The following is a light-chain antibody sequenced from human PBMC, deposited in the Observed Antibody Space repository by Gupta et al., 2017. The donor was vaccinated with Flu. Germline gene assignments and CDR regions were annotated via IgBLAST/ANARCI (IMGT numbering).Light chain of an antibody. J-gene: IGKJ1*01. V-gene: IGKV1-5*03. CDR3: QRDDSLWT. Sequence: DIQMTQSPSTLSASVGDRVTITCRASQSISTWLAWYQQKPGKVPKLLIYKASSLESGVPSRFSGSGSGTEFTLTISSLQPDDFATYYCQRDDSLWTFGQGTRVEIK. CDR2: KAS. CDR1: QSISTW.